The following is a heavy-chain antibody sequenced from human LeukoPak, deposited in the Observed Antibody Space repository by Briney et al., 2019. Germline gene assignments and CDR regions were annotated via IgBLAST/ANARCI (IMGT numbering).Heavy chain of an antibody. CDR2: IYYSGST. Sequence: SETLSLTCTVSGGSISTGSYNWGWIRQPPGKGLEWIGGIYYSGSTYYNPSLKSRVTISVDTSKNQFSLKLSSVTAADTAVYYCARLWSSGGYFDYWGQGTLVTVSS. V-gene: IGHV4-39*01. D-gene: IGHD2-21*01. J-gene: IGHJ4*02. CDR1: GGSISTGSYN. CDR3: ARLWSSGGYFDY.